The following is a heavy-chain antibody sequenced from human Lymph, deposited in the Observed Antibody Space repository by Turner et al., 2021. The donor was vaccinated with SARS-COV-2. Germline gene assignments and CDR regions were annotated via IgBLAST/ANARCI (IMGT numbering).Heavy chain of an antibody. Sequence: EVQLLASGGGLVKPGGSLRLSCAASGFTFSTYSMNWVRQAPGKGLEWIASISSSSSYIYYADSVKGRFTISRDDAKNSLYLKMNSLRAEDTAVYYCARDIPTTADYFDYWGQGTLVTVSS. CDR2: ISSSSSYI. J-gene: IGHJ4*02. CDR1: GFTFSTYS. D-gene: IGHD4-17*01. CDR3: ARDIPTTADYFDY. V-gene: IGHV3-21*01.